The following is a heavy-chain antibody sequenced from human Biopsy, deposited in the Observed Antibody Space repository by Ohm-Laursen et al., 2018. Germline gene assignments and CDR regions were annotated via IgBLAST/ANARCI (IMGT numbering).Heavy chain of an antibody. CDR3: GRAVRNQLLTDP. D-gene: IGHD1-7*01. J-gene: IGHJ5*02. CDR1: GYTFTSYD. CDR2: LNPVSGNS. Sequence: ASVKVSCKASGYTFTSYDITWVRQASGQGPEWIGWLNPVSGNSNFGQKFRGRVTVTSDSSISTAYMELSGLTSDDTATYYCGRAVRNQLLTDPWGQGTLVTVTS. V-gene: IGHV1-8*01.